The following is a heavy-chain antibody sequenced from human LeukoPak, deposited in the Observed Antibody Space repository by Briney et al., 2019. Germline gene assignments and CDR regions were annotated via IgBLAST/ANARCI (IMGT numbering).Heavy chain of an antibody. J-gene: IGHJ4*02. Sequence: GGSLRLSCAASGFTFSNAWMSWVRQAPGKGLEWVGRIKSKTDGGTTDYAAPVKGRFTISRDDSKNTLYLQMNSLKTEDTAVYYCTTDHAFALATWGFDYWGQGTLVTVSS. V-gene: IGHV3-15*01. D-gene: IGHD2-15*01. CDR3: TTDHAFALATWGFDY. CDR1: GFTFSNAW. CDR2: IKSKTDGGTT.